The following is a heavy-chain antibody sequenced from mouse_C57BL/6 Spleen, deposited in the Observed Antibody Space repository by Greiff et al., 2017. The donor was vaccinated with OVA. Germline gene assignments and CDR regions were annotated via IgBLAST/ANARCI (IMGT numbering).Heavy chain of an antibody. CDR1: GYTFTSYW. Sequence: VQLQQPGAELVRPGSSVKLSCKASGYTFTSYWMDWVKQRPGQGLEWIGNIYPSDSETHYNQKFKDKATLTVDKSSSTAYMQLSSLTSEDSAVYYCAREGSYYGGYFDYWGQGTTLTVSS. CDR2: IYPSDSET. J-gene: IGHJ2*01. V-gene: IGHV1-61*01. CDR3: AREGSYYGGYFDY. D-gene: IGHD1-2*01.